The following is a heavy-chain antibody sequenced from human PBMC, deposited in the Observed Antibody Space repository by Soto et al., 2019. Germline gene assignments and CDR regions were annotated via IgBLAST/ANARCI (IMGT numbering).Heavy chain of an antibody. D-gene: IGHD5-12*01. J-gene: IGHJ4*02. Sequence: PSETLSLTCTVSGGSISSYYWSWIRQPPGKGLEWIGYIYYSGSTNYNPSLKSRVTISVDTSKNQFSLKLSSVTAADTAVYYCARVASRWLQKSGGYFDYWGQGTLVTVS. CDR1: GGSISSYY. CDR3: ARVASRWLQKSGGYFDY. V-gene: IGHV4-59*01. CDR2: IYYSGST.